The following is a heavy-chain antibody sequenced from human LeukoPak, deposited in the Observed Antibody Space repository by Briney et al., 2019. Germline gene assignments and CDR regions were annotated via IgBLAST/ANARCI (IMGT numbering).Heavy chain of an antibody. J-gene: IGHJ4*02. CDR3: ARGGAFCSITTCHEFDH. V-gene: IGHV1-2*02. D-gene: IGHD2-2*01. Sequence: GASVKVSCKTSGYTFTGSYLHWVRQVPGQGHEWMGCTNPSTGGTKSAQQFEGRVTMTRDTSNTTGYLELRSLRLDDTATYYCARGGAFCSITTCHEFDHWGQGTLVIVSS. CDR2: TNPSTGGT. CDR1: GYTFTGSY.